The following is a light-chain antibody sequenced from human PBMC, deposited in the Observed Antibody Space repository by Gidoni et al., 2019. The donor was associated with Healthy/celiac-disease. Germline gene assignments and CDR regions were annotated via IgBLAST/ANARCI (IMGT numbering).Light chain of an antibody. CDR1: SSDVGGYNY. CDR3: SSYTSSSTLVV. Sequence: QSALTQPALVSGSPGPSITSSCTGTSSDVGGYNYVSWYQQHPGKAPKLMIYDVSNRPSGVSNRFSGSKSGNTASLTISGLQAEDEADYYCSSYTSSSTLVVFGGGTKLTVL. CDR2: DVS. V-gene: IGLV2-14*03. J-gene: IGLJ3*02.